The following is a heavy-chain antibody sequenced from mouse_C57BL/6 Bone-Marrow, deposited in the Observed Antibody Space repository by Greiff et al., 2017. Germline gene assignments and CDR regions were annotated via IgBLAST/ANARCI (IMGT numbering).Heavy chain of an antibody. J-gene: IGHJ2*01. CDR2: IYPSDSET. D-gene: IGHD1-1*01. CDR3: ARRDTTVGDY. V-gene: IGHV1-61*01. CDR1: GYTFTSYW. Sequence: QVQLQQPGAELVRPGSSVKLSCKASGYTFTSYWMDWVKQRPGQGLEWIGNIYPSDSETHYNQKFKDKATLTVDKSSSTAYMQLSSLTSEDSAVYYCARRDTTVGDYWGQGTTLTVSS.